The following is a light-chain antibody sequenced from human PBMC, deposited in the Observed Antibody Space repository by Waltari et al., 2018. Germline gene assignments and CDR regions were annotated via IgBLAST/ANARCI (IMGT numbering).Light chain of an antibody. CDR1: QSISSY. CDR3: QQSYSTPPEWT. V-gene: IGKV1-39*01. Sequence: DIQMTQSPSSLSASVGDRVTITCRASQSISSYLNWYQQKPGKAPNLLIYAASSLQSGVPSRFSGSGSGTDFTLTISSLQPEDFATYYCQQSYSTPPEWTFGQGTKVEIK. J-gene: IGKJ1*01. CDR2: AAS.